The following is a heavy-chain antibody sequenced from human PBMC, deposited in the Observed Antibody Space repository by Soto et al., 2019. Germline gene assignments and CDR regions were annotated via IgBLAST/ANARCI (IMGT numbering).Heavy chain of an antibody. Sequence: EAQLVESGGGLIQPGGSLRLSCAASGFTVSDNSITWVRQAPGKGLEWVSLLYSGGRIYYADSVKGRFTISRDTSKTTLYLQMNSLRTEDTAVYYCARSDRDYAYALNVWXXGTTVTVSS. J-gene: IGHJ6*02. CDR1: GFTVSDNS. CDR2: LYSGGRI. CDR3: ARSDRDYAYALNV. V-gene: IGHV3-53*01. D-gene: IGHD3-16*01.